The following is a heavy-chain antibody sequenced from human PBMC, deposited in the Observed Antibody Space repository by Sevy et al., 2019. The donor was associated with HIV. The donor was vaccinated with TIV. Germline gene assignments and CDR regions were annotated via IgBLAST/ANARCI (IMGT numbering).Heavy chain of an antibody. D-gene: IGHD6-13*01. J-gene: IGHJ6*02. Sequence: ASVKVSCKASGGTFSSYAISWVRQAPGKGLEWMGGIIPIFGTANYAQKFQGRVTITADESTSTAYMELSSLRSEDTAVYYCARGEYSSSWYAGNAYYYYGMDVWGQGTTVTVSS. V-gene: IGHV1-69*13. CDR3: ARGEYSSSWYAGNAYYYYGMDV. CDR2: IIPIFGTA. CDR1: GGTFSSYA.